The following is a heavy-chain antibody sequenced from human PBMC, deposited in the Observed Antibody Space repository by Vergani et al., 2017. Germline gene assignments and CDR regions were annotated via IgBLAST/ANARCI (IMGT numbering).Heavy chain of an antibody. CDR1: GFTFSSYG. Sequence: VQLVESGGGVVQPGRSLRLSCAASGFTFSSYGMHWVRPAPGKGLEWVAVIWYDGSTKYYADSVKSRFTISRDNSKNTLYLQMNSLRAEDTAVYYCARAPPYAPADYWGQGTLVTVSS. CDR2: IWYDGSTK. CDR3: ARAPPYAPADY. V-gene: IGHV3-33*01. D-gene: IGHD2-2*01. J-gene: IGHJ4*02.